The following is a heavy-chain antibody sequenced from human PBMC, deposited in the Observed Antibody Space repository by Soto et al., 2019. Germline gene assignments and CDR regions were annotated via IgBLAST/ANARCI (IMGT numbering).Heavy chain of an antibody. J-gene: IGHJ6*02. CDR3: ARDDSGKNAGRFAMDV. CDR2: IGNLGDAL. V-gene: IGHV3-48*03. Sequence: GSLRLSCVASGFSFKSYEMNWVRQAPGKGLEWISYIGNLGDALKYADSVKGRFTISRDNAKNSLYLQMDSLRAEDTAVYYCARDDSGKNAGRFAMDVWGQGTTVTVSS. CDR1: GFSFKSYE. D-gene: IGHD1-26*01.